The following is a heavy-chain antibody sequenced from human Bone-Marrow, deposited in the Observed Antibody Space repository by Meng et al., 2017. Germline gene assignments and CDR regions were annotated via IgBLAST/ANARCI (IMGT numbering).Heavy chain of an antibody. CDR1: GYIFTSND. J-gene: IGHJ5*02. V-gene: IGHV1-46*01. D-gene: IGHD1-26*01. CDR2: INPSGGST. Sequence: QLQLVQAGAEGKKPGASMMASSNESGYIFTSNDRNWVRQAPGQGLEWMGIINPSGGSTSYEQKFQGRVTMTRDTSTSTVYMELSSLRSADTAVYYCARVWAVSGSTNWFDHWGQGTLVTVSS. CDR3: ARVWAVSGSTNWFDH.